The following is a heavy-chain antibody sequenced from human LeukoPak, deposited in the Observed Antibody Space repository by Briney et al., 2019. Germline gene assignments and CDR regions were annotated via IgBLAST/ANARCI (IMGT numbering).Heavy chain of an antibody. CDR1: GCSLRTTGMC. CDR3: ARTRGQYYYDSSGYPFDY. V-gene: IGHV2-70*11. Sequence: SGPALFKPTPALTLTCTFSGCSLRTTGMCVSWIRQPPGKALEWLTRFAWDDDKHYTTSLKTRLTISKDTSNNQVVLTMTNMDPADTATYYCARTRGQYYYDSSGYPFDYWGQGTLVTVSS. D-gene: IGHD3-22*01. CDR2: FAWDDDK. J-gene: IGHJ4*02.